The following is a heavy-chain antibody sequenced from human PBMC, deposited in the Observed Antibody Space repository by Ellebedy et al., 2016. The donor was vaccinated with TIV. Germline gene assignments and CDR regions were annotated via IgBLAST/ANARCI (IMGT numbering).Heavy chain of an antibody. CDR3: ARGGESYWVPKGDY. D-gene: IGHD2-21*01. J-gene: IGHJ4*02. CDR2: ISGSGDDT. V-gene: IGHV3-23*01. CDR1: GFTFSYCA. Sequence: GESLKISCAASGFTFSYCAMVWVRLTPGKGLEWVAGISGSGDDTYYGDFVKGRFTISRDNSKGTLYLQMNSLRAEDTATYYCARGGESYWVPKGDYWGQGTLVTVSS.